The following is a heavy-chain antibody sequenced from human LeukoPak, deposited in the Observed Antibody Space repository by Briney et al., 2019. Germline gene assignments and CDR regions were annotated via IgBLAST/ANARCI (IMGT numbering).Heavy chain of an antibody. V-gene: IGHV3-23*01. Sequence: PGGSLRLSCAASGFTFSSCAMSWVRRAPGKGLEWVSSISGSGGNTYYAQSVKGRFTISRDNSENTLYLQMDTLRADDTALYFCAKDPYNTAVANTNGWFDPWGQGTLVTVSS. CDR1: GFTFSSCA. CDR2: ISGSGGNT. D-gene: IGHD6-19*01. J-gene: IGHJ5*02. CDR3: AKDPYNTAVANTNGWFDP.